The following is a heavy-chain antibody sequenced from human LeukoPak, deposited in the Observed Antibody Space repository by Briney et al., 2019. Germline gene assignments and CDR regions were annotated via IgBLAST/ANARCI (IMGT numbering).Heavy chain of an antibody. J-gene: IGHJ3*02. D-gene: IGHD6-13*01. Sequence: GGSLRLSCAASGFTLSSHSMNWVRQAPGKGLEWVSSISSSSSYIYYADSVKGRFTISRDNAKNSLYLQMNSLRAEDTAVYYCARDPHSSSWDDAFDIWGQGTMVTVSS. CDR3: ARDPHSSSWDDAFDI. CDR2: ISSSSSYI. CDR1: GFTLSSHS. V-gene: IGHV3-21*01.